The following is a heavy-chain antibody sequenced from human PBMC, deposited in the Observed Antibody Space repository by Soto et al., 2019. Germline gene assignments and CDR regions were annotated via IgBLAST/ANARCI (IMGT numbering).Heavy chain of an antibody. V-gene: IGHV3-33*08. Sequence: GGSLRLSCAASGFTFSSYGMHWVRQAPGKGLEWVAVIWYDGSNKYYADSVKGRFTISRDNSKNTLYLQMNSLRAEDTAVYYCAREGRVETAKIRVGAFDIWGQGTMVTVSS. CDR2: IWYDGSNK. CDR1: GFTFSSYG. CDR3: AREGRVETAKIRVGAFDI. D-gene: IGHD2-8*02. J-gene: IGHJ3*02.